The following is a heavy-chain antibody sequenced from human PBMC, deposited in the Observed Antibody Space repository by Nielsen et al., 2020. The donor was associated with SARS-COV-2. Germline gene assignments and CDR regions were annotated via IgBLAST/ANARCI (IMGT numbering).Heavy chain of an antibody. Sequence: GGSLRLSCKGSGYTFTSYDINWVRQATGQGLEWMGWMNPNSGNTGYAQKFQGRVTMTRNTSISTAYMELSSLRSEDTAVYYCARVLMAYYDFWSGYYADYYYYGMDVWGQGTTVTVSS. CDR3: ARVLMAYYDFWSGYYADYYYYGMDV. D-gene: IGHD3-3*01. CDR2: MNPNSGNT. V-gene: IGHV1-8*01. J-gene: IGHJ6*02. CDR1: GYTFTSYD.